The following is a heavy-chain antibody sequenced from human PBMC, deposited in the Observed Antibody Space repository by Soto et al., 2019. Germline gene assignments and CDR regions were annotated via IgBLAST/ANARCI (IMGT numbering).Heavy chain of an antibody. V-gene: IGHV4-39*01. CDR3: ARQTTVDINYYDLLRCLHDWFDT. Sequence: SETLSLTCTVSGGSTSSSSYYWGWIRQPPGKGLEWLGSIYHRGSTYYNPSLKSRVTISVDTSKNQFSLKLSGVTAADTAVYYCARQTTVDINYYDLLRCLHDWFDTWGQGTLGT. CDR2: IYHRGST. D-gene: IGHD3-9*01. J-gene: IGHJ5*02. CDR1: GGSTSSSSYY.